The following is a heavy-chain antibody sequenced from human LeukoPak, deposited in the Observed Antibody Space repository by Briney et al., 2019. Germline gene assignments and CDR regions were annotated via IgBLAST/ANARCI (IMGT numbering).Heavy chain of an antibody. V-gene: IGHV3-74*01. J-gene: IGHJ6*03. Sequence: GGSLRLSCAASGFTFSDTWMHWVRQAPGKGLVWVSRIRSDGSDTRYAESVKGRFTISRDNAKNSLYLQMNSLRAEDTAVYYCARDAFSYYYYYMDVWGKGTTVTVSS. CDR2: IRSDGSDT. CDR3: ARDAFSYYYYYMDV. CDR1: GFTFSDTW.